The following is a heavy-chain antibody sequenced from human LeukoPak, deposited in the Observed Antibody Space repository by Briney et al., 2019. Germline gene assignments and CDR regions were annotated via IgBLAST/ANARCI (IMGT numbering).Heavy chain of an antibody. J-gene: IGHJ4*02. V-gene: IGHV3-23*01. CDR2: ISGSSSHT. Sequence: PGGSLRLSCAAPGFTFRVYAMSWVRQAPGKGLEWVSGISGSSSHTKDADFVRGRFTIYRDNSRNALFLQLNSLTAEDTAVYYCAKEHDYTNADPEWGFDSWGQGSLVIVSS. D-gene: IGHD2-2*02. CDR3: AKEHDYTNADPEWGFDS. CDR1: GFTFRVYA.